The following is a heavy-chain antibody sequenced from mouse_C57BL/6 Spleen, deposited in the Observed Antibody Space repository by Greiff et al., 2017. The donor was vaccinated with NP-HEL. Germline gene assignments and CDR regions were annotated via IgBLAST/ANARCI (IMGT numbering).Heavy chain of an antibody. J-gene: IGHJ1*03. Sequence: DVKLQESGPGLVKPSQSLSLTCSVTGYSITSGYYWNWIRQFPGNQLEWMGYISYDGSNNYNPSLKNRISITRDTSKNQFFLKLNSVTTEDTATYYCARDYYGIYFDVWGTGTTVTVSS. CDR3: ARDYYGIYFDV. D-gene: IGHD1-1*01. CDR2: ISYDGSN. CDR1: GYSITSGYY. V-gene: IGHV3-6*01.